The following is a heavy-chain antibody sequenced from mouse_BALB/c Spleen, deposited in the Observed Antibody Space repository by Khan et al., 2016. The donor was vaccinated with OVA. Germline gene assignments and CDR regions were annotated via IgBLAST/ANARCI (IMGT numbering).Heavy chain of an antibody. CDR1: GFSLTNYG. Sequence: QVQLKESGPGLVQSSQSLSITCTVSGFSLTNYGVHWVRQSPGKGLEWLGVIWSGGSTDYHAAFISRLSISKDNSKSQAFFKMNSLQPNDTAMYYCARNYDYDEGLAYWGQGTLVTVSA. V-gene: IGHV2-2*02. D-gene: IGHD2-4*01. CDR2: IWSGGST. CDR3: ARNYDYDEGLAY. J-gene: IGHJ3*01.